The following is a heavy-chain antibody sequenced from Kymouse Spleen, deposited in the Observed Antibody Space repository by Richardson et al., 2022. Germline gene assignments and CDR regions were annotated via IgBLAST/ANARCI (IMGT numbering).Heavy chain of an antibody. CDR3: AKDTMVRDLRGYYYYGMDV. J-gene: IGHJ6*02. D-gene: IGHD3-10*01. CDR1: GFTFDDYA. CDR2: ISWNSGSI. Sequence: EVQLVESGGGLVQPGRSLRLSCAASGFTFDDYAMHWVRQAPGKGLEWVSGISWNSGSIGYADSVKGRFTISRDNAKNSLYLQMNSLRAEDTALYYCAKDTMVRDLRGYYYYGMDVWGQGTTVTVSS. V-gene: IGHV3-9*01.